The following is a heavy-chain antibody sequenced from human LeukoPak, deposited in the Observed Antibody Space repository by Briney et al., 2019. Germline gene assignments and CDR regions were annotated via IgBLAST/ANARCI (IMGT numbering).Heavy chain of an antibody. D-gene: IGHD1-7*01. CDR1: GFTFSSFG. CDR3: VRGVGVSRFNYLDP. J-gene: IGHJ5*02. Sequence: PGGSLRLSCAASGFTFSSFGMHWVRQAPGKGLEWVAVIWYDASNKYYADSVKGRFTISRDNSKSTLYLHMNSLRDDDTAVYYCVRGVGVSRFNYLDPWGQGTLVTVSS. V-gene: IGHV3-33*01. CDR2: IWYDASNK.